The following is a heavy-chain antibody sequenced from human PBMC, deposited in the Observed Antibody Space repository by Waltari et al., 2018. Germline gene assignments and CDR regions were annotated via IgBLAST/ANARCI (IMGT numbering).Heavy chain of an antibody. J-gene: IGHJ4*02. V-gene: IGHV3-64D*08. Sequence: QLVESGGGLVQPGGSLRLSCSASGFRFSKSAMHWVRQAPGKGLEYVSTISSNGGNTYYADSVKDRFTISRDKSKNSLYLQMSNLRPEDTALYYCVKGKEVAGNDSWGQGAPVTVSS. CDR2: ISSNGGNT. D-gene: IGHD6-19*01. CDR3: VKGKEVAGNDS. CDR1: GFRFSKSA.